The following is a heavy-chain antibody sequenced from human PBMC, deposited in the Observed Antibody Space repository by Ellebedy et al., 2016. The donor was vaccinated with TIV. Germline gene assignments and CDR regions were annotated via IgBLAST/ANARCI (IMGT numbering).Heavy chain of an antibody. CDR2: ISYDGANK. V-gene: IGHV3-30*01. CDR1: GFTFSSYG. CDR3: ARDNYYGSGAHYFDC. Sequence: PGGSLRLSCAASGFTFSSYGMQWVRQAPGKGPEWVTFISYDGANKNYAESVRGRFTVSRDNAKSTLYLQMNSLRAEDTAVYYCARDNYYGSGAHYFDCWGQGTLVTVSS. J-gene: IGHJ4*02. D-gene: IGHD3-10*01.